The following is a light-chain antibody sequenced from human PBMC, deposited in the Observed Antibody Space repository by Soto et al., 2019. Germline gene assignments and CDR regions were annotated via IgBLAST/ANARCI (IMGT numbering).Light chain of an antibody. CDR1: QSVSSSH. V-gene: IGKV3-20*01. CDR3: QQYGSSRIT. Sequence: EIVLTQYPGTLSLSPGERATLSCRASQSVSSSHLAWYQQKPGQAPRLLIYGASSRATGIPDRFSGSGSGTDFTLTISRLEPEDFAVYYCQQYGSSRITFGQGTLLEIK. J-gene: IGKJ5*01. CDR2: GAS.